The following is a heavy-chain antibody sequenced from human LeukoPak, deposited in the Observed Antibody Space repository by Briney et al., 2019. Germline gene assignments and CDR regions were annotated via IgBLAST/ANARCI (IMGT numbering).Heavy chain of an antibody. Sequence: GAAVTVSFTASGYTFTVYYMHWVRQAPGQGGELMGWINPNIGGTNYPQKFQGRVPITRYTSITTAYMELSRLRSDDTAVYYCARDGSGSYWFDLWGQGTLVTVSS. CDR1: GYTFTVYY. CDR3: ARDGSGSYWFDL. CDR2: INPNIGGT. D-gene: IGHD3-10*01. J-gene: IGHJ5*02. V-gene: IGHV1-2*02.